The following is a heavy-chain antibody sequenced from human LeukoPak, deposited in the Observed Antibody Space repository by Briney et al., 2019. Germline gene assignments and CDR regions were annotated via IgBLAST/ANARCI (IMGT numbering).Heavy chain of an antibody. D-gene: IGHD3-10*01. CDR1: GGTFSSYA. Sequence: EASVKVSCKASGGTFSSYAISWVRQAPGQGLEWMGGIIPIFGTANYAQKFQGRVTITADESTSTAYMELSSLRSEDTAVYYCARAQYYYGSGSYSPLGYWGQGTLVTVSS. J-gene: IGHJ4*02. CDR2: IIPIFGTA. V-gene: IGHV1-69*01. CDR3: ARAQYYYGSGSYSPLGY.